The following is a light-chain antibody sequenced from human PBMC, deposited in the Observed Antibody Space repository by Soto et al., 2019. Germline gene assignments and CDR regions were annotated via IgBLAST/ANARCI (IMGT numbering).Light chain of an antibody. CDR2: FNI. CDR1: SSNIGSNT. J-gene: IGLJ1*01. CDR3: AAWDDSLNGYV. Sequence: QSVLSQPPSASGTPGQRFTISCSGSSSNIGSNTVSWYQQFPGTAPNLLINFNIQRHSGVPDRFSGSKSGTSASLAISGLQSEDEADYYCAAWDDSLNGYVFGTGTKVTVL. V-gene: IGLV1-44*01.